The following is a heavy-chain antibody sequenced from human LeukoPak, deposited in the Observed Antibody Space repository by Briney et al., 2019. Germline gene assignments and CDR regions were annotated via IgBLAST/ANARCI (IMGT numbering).Heavy chain of an antibody. CDR2: IYSGGST. CDR1: GFTFDDYA. CDR3: ARLKQGRSGWFDP. V-gene: IGHV3-53*01. J-gene: IGHJ5*02. Sequence: PGGSLRLSCAASGFTFDDYAMHWVRQAPGKGLEWVSVIYSGGSTYYADSVKGRFTISRDNSKNTLYLQMNSLRAEDTAVYYCARLKQGRSGWFDPWGQGTLVTVSS.